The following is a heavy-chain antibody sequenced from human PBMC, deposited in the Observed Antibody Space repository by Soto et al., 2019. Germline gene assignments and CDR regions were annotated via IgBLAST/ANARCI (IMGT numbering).Heavy chain of an antibody. D-gene: IGHD2-2*02. CDR1: GGTFSSYA. CDR2: IIPIFGTA. CDR3: ARKYCSSTSCYSSPYYYYGMDV. Sequence: QVQLVQSGAEVKKPGSSVKVSCKASGGTFSSYAISWVRQAPGQGLEWMGGIIPIFGTANYAQKFQGRVTITADESTNTAYMELSSLRSEDTAVYYCARKYCSSTSCYSSPYYYYGMDVWGQGTTVTVSS. V-gene: IGHV1-69*01. J-gene: IGHJ6*02.